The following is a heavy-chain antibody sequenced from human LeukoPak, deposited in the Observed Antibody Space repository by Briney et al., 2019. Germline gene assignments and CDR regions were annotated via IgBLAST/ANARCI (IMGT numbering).Heavy chain of an antibody. CDR1: GGSFSGHY. Sequence: SETLSLTCAVSGGSFSGHYWSWIRQSPGEGLEWIGEIDHSGNTNYNPSLKGRLTISVDTSKSQFSPRLSSVTAADTAVYFCVRGYSYGFVFDYWGQGTLVTVSS. V-gene: IGHV4-34*01. D-gene: IGHD5-18*01. J-gene: IGHJ4*02. CDR3: VRGYSYGFVFDY. CDR2: IDHSGNT.